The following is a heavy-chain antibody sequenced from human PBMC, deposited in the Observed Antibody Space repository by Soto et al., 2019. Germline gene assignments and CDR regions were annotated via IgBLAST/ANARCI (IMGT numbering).Heavy chain of an antibody. V-gene: IGHV3-23*01. CDR1: GFTFNNYA. CDR3: AKVGYAASGSFYNPYFDY. CDR2: TSGSGGNT. J-gene: IGHJ4*02. D-gene: IGHD3-10*01. Sequence: LRLSCAASGFTFNNYAMNWVRQAPGKGLEWVSGTSGSGGNTYYADSVKGRFTISRDNSKNTLYLQLNNLRAEDTAVYYCAKVGYAASGSFYNPYFDYWGQGTKVTVSS.